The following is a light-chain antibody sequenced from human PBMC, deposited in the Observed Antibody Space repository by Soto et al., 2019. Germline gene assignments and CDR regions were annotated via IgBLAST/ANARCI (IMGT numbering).Light chain of an antibody. V-gene: IGKV3-11*01. CDR1: QSVSSY. CDR2: DAS. J-gene: IGKJ1*01. Sequence: IVMTQSPAALSVSPGERATLSCGASQSVSSYLAWYQQKPGQAPRLLVFDASNRATGIAARFRGSGSGTGFTLTISSLEPEAFAVYYCQQRSNWPPKWTFGQGTKVDI. CDR3: QQRSNWPPKWT.